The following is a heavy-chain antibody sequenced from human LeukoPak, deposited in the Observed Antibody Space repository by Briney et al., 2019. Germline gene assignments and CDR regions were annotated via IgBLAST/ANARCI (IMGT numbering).Heavy chain of an antibody. D-gene: IGHD1-14*01. CDR2: MNPNSGNT. V-gene: IGHV1-8*01. Sequence: ASVKVSCKASGYTFTRYDINWVRQATGQGLEWMGWMNPNSGNTGYAQKFQGRVTMTRNTSISTAYMELSSLRSADTAVYYCARASSPFSGKASDYWGQGTLVTVSS. CDR3: ARASSPFSGKASDY. J-gene: IGHJ4*02. CDR1: GYTFTRYD.